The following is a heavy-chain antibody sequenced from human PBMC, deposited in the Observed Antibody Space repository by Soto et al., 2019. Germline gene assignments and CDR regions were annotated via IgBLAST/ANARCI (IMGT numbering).Heavy chain of an antibody. Sequence: QVQLVQSGAEVKKPGASVKVSCKASGYTFTSYAMHWVRQAPGQSLERMGLLNAGNGNTNYSQKFQGRVTITRDTSASTAYMALSSLRSEDTAVYYCARDFSWFGELIASDYWGQGTLVTVSS. V-gene: IGHV1-3*01. D-gene: IGHD3-10*01. CDR3: ARDFSWFGELIASDY. CDR2: LNAGNGNT. CDR1: GYTFTSYA. J-gene: IGHJ4*02.